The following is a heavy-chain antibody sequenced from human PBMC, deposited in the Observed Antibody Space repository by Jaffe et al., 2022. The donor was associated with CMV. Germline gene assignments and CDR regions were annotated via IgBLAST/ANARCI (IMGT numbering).Heavy chain of an antibody. CDR2: ISSSSSYI. J-gene: IGHJ4*02. V-gene: IGHV3-21*01. CDR1: GFTFSSYS. Sequence: EVQLVESGGGLVKPGGSLRLSCAASGFTFSSYSMNWVRQAPGKGLEWVSSISSSSSYIYYADSVKGRFTISRDNAKNSLYLQMNSLRAEDTAVYYCARDKAVYCSGGSCYEFDYWGQGTLVTVSS. CDR3: ARDKAVYCSGGSCYEFDY. D-gene: IGHD2-15*01.